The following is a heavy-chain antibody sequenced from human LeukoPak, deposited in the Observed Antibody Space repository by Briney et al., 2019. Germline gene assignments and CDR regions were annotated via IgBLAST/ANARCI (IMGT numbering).Heavy chain of an antibody. CDR3: AKVHCSSTSCYADFFDY. CDR2: ITTSGGYK. J-gene: IGHJ4*02. CDR1: GLDFSSYS. Sequence: GGSLRLSCVASGLDFSSYSMNWVRQSPGKGLEWVSSITTSGGYKDYADSVKGRFTISRDNSKNTLYLQMNSLRAEDTAVYYCAKVHCSSTSCYADFFDYWGQGTLVTVSS. D-gene: IGHD2-2*01. V-gene: IGHV3-21*01.